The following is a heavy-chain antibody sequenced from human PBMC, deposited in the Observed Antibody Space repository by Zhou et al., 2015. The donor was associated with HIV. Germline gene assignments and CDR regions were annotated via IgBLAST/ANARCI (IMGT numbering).Heavy chain of an antibody. CDR1: GFTFSSYA. CDR3: AKVPWVSLAVAGFFDY. Sequence: EVQLFGVWGEAWYSLGGSLRLSCAASGFTFSSYAMSWVRQAPGKGLEWVSAISGSGGSTYYADSVKGRFTISRDNSKNTLYLQMNSLRAEDTAVYYCAKVPWVSLAVAGFFDYWGQGTLVTVSS. D-gene: IGHD6-19*01. J-gene: IGHJ4*02. CDR2: ISGSGGST. V-gene: IGHV3-23*01.